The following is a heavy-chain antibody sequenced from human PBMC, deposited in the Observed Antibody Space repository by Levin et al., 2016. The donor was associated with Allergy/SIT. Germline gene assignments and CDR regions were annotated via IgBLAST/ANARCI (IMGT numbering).Heavy chain of an antibody. D-gene: IGHD5-18*01. V-gene: IGHV1-69*06. CDR3: ASKAQLWLQGYYGMDV. CDR2: IIPIFGTA. J-gene: IGHJ6*02. Sequence: SVKVSCKASGGTFSSYAISWVRQAPGQGLEWMGGIIPIFGTANYAQKFQGRVTITADKSTSTAYMELSSLRSEDTAVYYCASKAQLWLQGYYGMDVWGQGTTVTVSS. CDR1: GGTFSSYA.